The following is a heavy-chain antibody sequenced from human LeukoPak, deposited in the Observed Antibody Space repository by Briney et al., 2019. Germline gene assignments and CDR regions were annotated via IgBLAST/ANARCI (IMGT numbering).Heavy chain of an antibody. CDR1: GFAFSSYW. J-gene: IGHJ4*02. D-gene: IGHD3-10*01. Sequence: GGSLRLSCVASGFAFSSYWMAWVRQAPGRGLAWVASVDLDGGGKYSVDSVKGRFTISRDNAKNSLYLQMNSLRAEDTALYYCARVPTYYYGSGSYYADYWGQGTLVTVSS. V-gene: IGHV3-7*05. CDR3: ARVPTYYYGSGSYYADY. CDR2: VDLDGGGK.